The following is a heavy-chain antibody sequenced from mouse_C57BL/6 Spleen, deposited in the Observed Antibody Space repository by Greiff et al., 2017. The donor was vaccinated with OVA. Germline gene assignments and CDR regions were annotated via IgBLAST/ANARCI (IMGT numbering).Heavy chain of an antibody. J-gene: IGHJ2*01. CDR3: YGYDGEGASYFDY. V-gene: IGHV1-9*01. D-gene: IGHD2-2*01. Sequence: VQLQQSGAELMKPGASVKLSCKATGYTFTGYWIEWVKQRPGHGLEWIGEILPGSGSTKYNEKFKGKATFTADTYSNTAYMQLSSLTTEDSAIYYGYGYDGEGASYFDYWGQGTTLTVSS. CDR2: ILPGSGST. CDR1: GYTFTGYW.